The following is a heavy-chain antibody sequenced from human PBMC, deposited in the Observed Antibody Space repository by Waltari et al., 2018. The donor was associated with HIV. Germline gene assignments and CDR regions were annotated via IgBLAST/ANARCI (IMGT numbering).Heavy chain of an antibody. CDR1: GFTFSGYG. CDR2: IRKSDSNR. J-gene: IGHJ4*02. D-gene: IGHD3-3*01. CDR3: GKDSNYFYDSTGYYCDF. Sequence: QVRLVESGGGVVPPGGSLRLSCAASGFTFSGYGIQWVRQAPGKGMEWVSFIRKSDSNRYYSVSVKGRFTISRDNSKNTVDLQMNNLKAEDTAVYYCGKDSNYFYDSTGYYCDFWGQGTLVTVSS. V-gene: IGHV3-30*02.